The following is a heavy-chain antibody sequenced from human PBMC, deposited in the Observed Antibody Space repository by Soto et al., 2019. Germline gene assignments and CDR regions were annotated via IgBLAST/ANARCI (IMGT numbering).Heavy chain of an antibody. CDR1: GLIFSDFA. CDR3: AKDFDRGGWYCLDS. CDR2: ISGNGGST. D-gene: IGHD6-19*01. V-gene: IGHV3-23*01. J-gene: IGHJ4*02. Sequence: EVQLLESGGGLVQPGGSLTLSCAASGLIFSDFAMTWVRQAPGKGLEWVATISGNGGSTYFAALIKGRFTISRDNSKNLLYLQMRSLRDEDTAKYYCAKDFDRGGWYCLDSWGQVTPVTLSS.